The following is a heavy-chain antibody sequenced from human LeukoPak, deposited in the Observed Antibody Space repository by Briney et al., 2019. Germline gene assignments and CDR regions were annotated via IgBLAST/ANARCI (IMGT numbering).Heavy chain of an antibody. D-gene: IGHD3-9*01. CDR2: IHYSGST. CDR1: GVSISISSFN. V-gene: IGHV4-39*01. Sequence: PSETLSLTCTVSGVSISISSFNWAWIRQPPGKGLEWIGAIHYSGSTYYNPSLKSRVTISVDTSKSQFSLNLSSLTAADTAVYYCARHPTGYPNWFDLWGQGTLVTVSS. CDR3: ARHPTGYPNWFDL. J-gene: IGHJ5*02.